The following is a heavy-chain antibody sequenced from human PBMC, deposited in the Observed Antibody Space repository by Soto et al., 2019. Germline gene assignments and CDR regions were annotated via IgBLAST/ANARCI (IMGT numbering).Heavy chain of an antibody. CDR3: ARTRYCSSTSCLNWFDP. V-gene: IGHV4-59*08. J-gene: IGHJ5*02. CDR2: IYYSGST. Sequence: TSETLSLTCTVSGGSISSYYWSWIRQPPGKGLEWIGYIYYSGSTNYNPSLKSRVTISVDTSKNQFSLKLSSVTAADTAVYYCARTRYCSSTSCLNWFDPWGQGTLVTVSS. D-gene: IGHD2-2*01. CDR1: GGSISSYY.